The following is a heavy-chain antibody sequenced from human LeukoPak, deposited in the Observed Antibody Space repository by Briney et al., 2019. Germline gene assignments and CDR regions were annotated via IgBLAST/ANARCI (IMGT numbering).Heavy chain of an antibody. Sequence: PSETLSLTCTVSGYSISSGYYWSWIRQPPGKGLEWIGEINHSGSTNYNPSLKSRVTISVDTSKNQFSLKLSSVTAADTAVYYCAKGMGVGFDYWGQGTLVTVSS. CDR1: GYSISSGYY. CDR2: INHSGST. V-gene: IGHV4-38-2*02. CDR3: AKGMGVGFDY. D-gene: IGHD3-10*01. J-gene: IGHJ4*02.